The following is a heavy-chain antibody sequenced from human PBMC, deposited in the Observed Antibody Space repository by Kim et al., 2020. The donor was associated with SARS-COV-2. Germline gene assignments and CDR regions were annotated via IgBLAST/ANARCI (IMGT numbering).Heavy chain of an antibody. J-gene: IGHJ4*02. D-gene: IGHD3-22*01. CDR3: ARGLGITMIVVVNGPFDY. Sequence: LKIRVTLSVDTSKNQFSLKLSSVTAADTAVYYCARGLGITMIVVVNGPFDYWGQGTLVTVSS. V-gene: IGHV4-34*01.